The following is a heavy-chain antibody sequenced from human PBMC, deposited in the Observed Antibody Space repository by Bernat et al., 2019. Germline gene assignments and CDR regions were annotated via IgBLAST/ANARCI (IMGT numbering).Heavy chain of an antibody. J-gene: IGHJ4*02. CDR3: SRDGSQMATIQPNYFDC. D-gene: IGHD5-24*01. CDR1: GFTFSNYA. V-gene: IGHV3-23*01. Sequence: EVQLLESGGGLVQPGGSLRLSCVASGFTFSNYAMSWVRQAPGKGLEWVSAISGVGGNTYYADSVRGRFSISRDNSKNTLTLQMSSLRVEDTAVYYCSRDGSQMATIQPNYFDCWGQGTLVTVSS. CDR2: ISGVGGNT.